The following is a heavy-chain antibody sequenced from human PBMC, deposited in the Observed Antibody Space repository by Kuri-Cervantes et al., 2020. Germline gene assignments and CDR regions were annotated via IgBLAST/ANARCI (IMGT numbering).Heavy chain of an antibody. V-gene: IGHV3-23*01. J-gene: IGHJ4*02. Sequence: GEFLKISCAASGFTFSSYAMSWVRQAPWKGLEWVSAISGSGGSTYYADSVKGRFTISRENSKNTLYLQMNSLRAEDTAVYYFSKVGPNYCLRDYWGQGTLATVHS. CDR3: SKVGPNYCLRDY. D-gene: IGHD1-1*01. CDR1: GFTFSSYA. CDR2: ISGSGGST.